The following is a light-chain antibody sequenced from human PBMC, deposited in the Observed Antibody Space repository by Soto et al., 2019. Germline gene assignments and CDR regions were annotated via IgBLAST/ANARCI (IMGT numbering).Light chain of an antibody. Sequence: IVLTQSPATLSLSPWERATLSCRASQSVSSYLAWSQQKPGQAPRLLLYEASNRATGIPARFSGSGSGTDFTLTISRLEPEDFAVYYCQQYGNSPWTFGQGTKVDIK. CDR3: QQYGNSPWT. CDR2: EAS. CDR1: QSVSSY. V-gene: IGKV3-11*01. J-gene: IGKJ1*01.